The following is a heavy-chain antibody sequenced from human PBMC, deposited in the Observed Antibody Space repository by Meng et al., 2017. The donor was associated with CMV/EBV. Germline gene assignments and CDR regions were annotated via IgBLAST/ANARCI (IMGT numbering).Heavy chain of an antibody. CDR2: INPNSGGT. J-gene: IGHJ6*02. D-gene: IGHD2-2*02. CDR1: GYTFTGYY. Sequence: ASVKVSCKASGYTFTGYYIHWVRQAPGQGIEWMGWINPNSGGTNYVQKFQGRVTMTRDTSISTAYMELSRLRSDDTAVYYCARVDIVVVPAAIGGYGMDVWGQGTTVTVSS. CDR3: ARVDIVVVPAAIGGYGMDV. V-gene: IGHV1-2*02.